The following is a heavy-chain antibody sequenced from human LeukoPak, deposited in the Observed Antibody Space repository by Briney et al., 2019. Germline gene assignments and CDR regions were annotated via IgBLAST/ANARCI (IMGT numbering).Heavy chain of an antibody. CDR3: ARGDIVVVPAAIAPSEADY. CDR1: GFTFSSYS. Sequence: PGGSLGLSCAASGFTFSSYSMNWVRQAPGKGLEWVSSISSSSSYIYYADSVKGRFTISRDNAKNSLYLQMNSLRAEDTAVYYCARGDIVVVPAAIAPSEADYWGQGTLVTVSS. D-gene: IGHD2-2*01. CDR2: ISSSSSYI. V-gene: IGHV3-21*01. J-gene: IGHJ4*02.